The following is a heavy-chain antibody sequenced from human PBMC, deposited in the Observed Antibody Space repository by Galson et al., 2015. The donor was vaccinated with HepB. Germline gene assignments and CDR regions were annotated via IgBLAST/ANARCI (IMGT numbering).Heavy chain of an antibody. J-gene: IGHJ5*02. V-gene: IGHV4-59*01. Sequence: ETLSLTCTVSGGSISSYYWSWIRQPPGKGLEWIGYIYYSGSTNYNPSLKSRVTISVDTSKNQFSLKLSSVTAADTAVYYCARAVKPWQGWFDPWGQGTLVTVSS. CDR3: ARAVKPWQGWFDP. CDR1: GGSISSYY. CDR2: IYYSGST.